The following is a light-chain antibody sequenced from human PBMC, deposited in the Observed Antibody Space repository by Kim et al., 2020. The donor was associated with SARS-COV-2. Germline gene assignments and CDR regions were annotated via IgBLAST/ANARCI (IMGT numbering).Light chain of an antibody. V-gene: IGLV2-11*01. CDR1: SSDVGGYNY. J-gene: IGLJ1*01. Sequence: QSALTQPRSVSGSPGQSVTISCTGTSSDVGGYNYVSWYQQHPGKAPKLMIYDVSKRPSGVPDRFSGSKSVNTASLTISGLQAEDEADYYCCSYAGSYVFGTGTKVT. CDR3: CSYAGSYV. CDR2: DVS.